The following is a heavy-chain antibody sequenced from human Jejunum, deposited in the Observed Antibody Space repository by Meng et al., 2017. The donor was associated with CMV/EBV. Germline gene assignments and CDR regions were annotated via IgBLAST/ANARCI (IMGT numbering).Heavy chain of an antibody. J-gene: IGHJ4*02. D-gene: IGHD1-1*01. CDR2: IYWDDDK. Sequence: LSCPFSGFSLSTSGVGVGWIRQSPGKALECLALIYWDDDKRYSPSLKSRLSVTKDISKNEVVLTMTNMDPVDTVTYYCAHRLTTWGDSWGQGILVTVSS. CDR1: GFSLSTSGVG. CDR3: AHRLTTWGDS. V-gene: IGHV2-5*02.